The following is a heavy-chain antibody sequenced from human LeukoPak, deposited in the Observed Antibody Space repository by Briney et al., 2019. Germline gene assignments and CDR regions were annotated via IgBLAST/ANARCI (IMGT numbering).Heavy chain of an antibody. J-gene: IGHJ4*02. CDR3: AKDLRYSSGGRTTFDY. CDR1: GFTFSSYG. V-gene: IGHV3-30*18. Sequence: GRSLRLSCAASGFTFSSYGMHWVRQAPGKGLEWVAVISYDGSNKYYADSVKGRFTISRDNSKNSLYLQMNSLRAEDTALYYCAKDLRYSSGGRTTFDYWGQGTLVTVSS. D-gene: IGHD6-19*01. CDR2: ISYDGSNK.